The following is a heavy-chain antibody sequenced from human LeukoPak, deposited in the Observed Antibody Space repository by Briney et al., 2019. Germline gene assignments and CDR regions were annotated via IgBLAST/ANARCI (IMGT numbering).Heavy chain of an antibody. CDR3: ARLEQWLVLPTHAFDI. CDR2: INWNGGST. Sequence: GGSLRLSCAASGFTFDDYGMSWVRQAPGKGLEWVSGINWNGGSTGYADSVKGRFTISRDNAKNSLYLQMNSLRAEDTALYYCARLEQWLVLPTHAFDIWGQGTMVTVSS. CDR1: GFTFDDYG. J-gene: IGHJ3*02. D-gene: IGHD6-19*01. V-gene: IGHV3-20*04.